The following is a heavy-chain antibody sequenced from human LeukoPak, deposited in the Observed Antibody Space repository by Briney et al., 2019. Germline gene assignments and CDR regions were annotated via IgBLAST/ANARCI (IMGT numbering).Heavy chain of an antibody. V-gene: IGHV3-21*01. Sequence: PGGSLRLSCAASGLTFSSYSMNWVRQAPGKGLEWVSSISSHSSYIYYADSVKGRFTISRDNAKNSLYLQMNSLRAEDTAVYYCARDRSRGLLDAFDIWGQGTMVTVSS. D-gene: IGHD5-18*01. CDR3: ARDRSRGLLDAFDI. CDR2: ISSHSSYI. J-gene: IGHJ3*02. CDR1: GLTFSSYS.